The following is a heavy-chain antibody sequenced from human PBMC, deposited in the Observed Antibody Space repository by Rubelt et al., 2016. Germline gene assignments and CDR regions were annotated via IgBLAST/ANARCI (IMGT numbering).Heavy chain of an antibody. J-gene: IGHJ2*01. CDR2: INYSGTT. D-gene: IGHD1-26*01. CDR1: GGSISSSSYY. CDR3: ARQVGSGKWYSDL. Sequence: QLQLQLSGPGLVKPSETLSLTCTVSGGSISSSSYYWGWIRQPPGKGLEWIGIINYSGTTYYNPSLKSRVTISVDTSKNHFSLNLGSVTAADTAVYYCARQVGSGKWYSDLWGRGTLVTVSS. V-gene: IGHV4-39*01.